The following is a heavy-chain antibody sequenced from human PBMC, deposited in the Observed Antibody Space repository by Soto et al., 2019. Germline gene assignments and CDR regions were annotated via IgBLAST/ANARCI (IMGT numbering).Heavy chain of an antibody. CDR3: AHRRIAAAINAFDI. CDR1: GFSLSTSGVG. V-gene: IGHV2-5*02. D-gene: IGHD6-13*01. Sequence: QITLKESGPTLVKPTQPLTLTCTFSGFSLSTSGVGVGWIRQPPGKALEWLALIYWDDDKRYSPSLKSRLTITKDTSKNQVVLTMTNMDPVDTATYYCAHRRIAAAINAFDIWGQGTMVTVSS. J-gene: IGHJ3*02. CDR2: IYWDDDK.